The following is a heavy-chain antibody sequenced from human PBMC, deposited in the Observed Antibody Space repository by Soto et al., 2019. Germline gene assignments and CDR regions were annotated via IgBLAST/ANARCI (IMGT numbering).Heavy chain of an antibody. CDR1: GFTFSSHG. CDR3: AKDTFSSWQHDY. Sequence: EVQLLESGGGLVQRGGSLRLSCAASGFTFSSHGMSWVRQAPGKGLEWVSTVTNSGSSTYYADSVKGRFTISRDNSRNTLSLQMNSLTAEDTAMYYCAKDTFSSWQHDYWGQGTLVTVSS. V-gene: IGHV3-23*01. D-gene: IGHD6-13*01. J-gene: IGHJ4*02. CDR2: VTNSGSST.